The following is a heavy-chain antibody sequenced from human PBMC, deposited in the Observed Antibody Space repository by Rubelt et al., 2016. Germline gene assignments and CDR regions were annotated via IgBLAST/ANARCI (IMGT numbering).Heavy chain of an antibody. CDR3: ARAGSSTTDVNYYGMDV. CDR2: ISYDGSNK. J-gene: IGHJ6*02. CDR1: GFTFSSFA. D-gene: IGHD2-2*01. V-gene: IGHV3-30*04. Sequence: VQLVESGGGVVQPGRSLRLSCAASGFTFSSFAMHWVRQAPGKGLEWVAVISYDGSNKDYADSLKGRFTLSIDNSKNTLYLQMNSLRPEDTAVYDGARAGSSTTDVNYYGMDVWGQGTTVTVSS.